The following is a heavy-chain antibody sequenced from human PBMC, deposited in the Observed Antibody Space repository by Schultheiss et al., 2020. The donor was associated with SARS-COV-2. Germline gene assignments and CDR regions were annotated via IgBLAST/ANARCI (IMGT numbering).Heavy chain of an antibody. CDR2: IRSKAYGGTT. CDR3: TRGSGIFGVVTDY. Sequence: GGSLRLSCTASGFTFGDYAMSWVRQAPGKGLEWVGFIRSKAYGGTTEYAESVKGRFTISRDDSKSIAYLQMNSLKTEDTAVYYCTRGSGIFGVVTDYWGQGTLVTVSS. CDR1: GFTFGDYA. V-gene: IGHV3-49*04. J-gene: IGHJ4*02. D-gene: IGHD3-3*01.